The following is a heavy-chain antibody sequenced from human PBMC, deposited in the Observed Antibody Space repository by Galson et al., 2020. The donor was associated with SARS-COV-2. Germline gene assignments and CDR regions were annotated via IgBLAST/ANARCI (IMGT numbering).Heavy chain of an antibody. CDR2: ILDDGRRK. V-gene: IGHV3-30*18. CDR1: GFAFRDFG. CDR3: AKVLPYSKGNDGGLDV. D-gene: IGHD1-1*01. J-gene: IGHJ6*02. Sequence: GGSLRLSCSASGFAFRDFGMYWVRQVPGKGLESVAGILDDGRRKFYADSVKGRFTISRDNSKNTLSLEMNSLRDEDTAVYYCAKVLPYSKGNDGGLDVGGQGTPVTVSS.